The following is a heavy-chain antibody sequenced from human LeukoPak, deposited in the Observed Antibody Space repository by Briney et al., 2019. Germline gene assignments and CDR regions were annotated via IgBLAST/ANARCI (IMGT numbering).Heavy chain of an antibody. Sequence: PSETLSLTCAVSGASISGSGYYLGWIRQPPGKGLEWIGNIYYTGSTYYNASLQSRVTISIDTSKNQFSLRLDSVTAADTAMYYCVKSGGYGLIDYWGQGTLVTVSS. V-gene: IGHV4-39*01. CDR2: IYYTGST. D-gene: IGHD1-26*01. J-gene: IGHJ4*02. CDR1: GASISGSGYY. CDR3: VKSGGYGLIDY.